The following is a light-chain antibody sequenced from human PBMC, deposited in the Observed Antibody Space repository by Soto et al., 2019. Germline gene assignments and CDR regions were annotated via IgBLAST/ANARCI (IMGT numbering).Light chain of an antibody. V-gene: IGLV1-40*01. Sequence: QSVLSQPPSVSGAPGQRVTISCTGSSSNIGAGYDAHWFQQVPGTAPKLLIYGSTNRPSGVPDRFSASKAGASASLAISGLQSEDEGDYYCAAWDASLGGFYVFGSGTKVTVL. J-gene: IGLJ1*01. CDR2: GST. CDR1: SSNIGAGYD. CDR3: AAWDASLGGFYV.